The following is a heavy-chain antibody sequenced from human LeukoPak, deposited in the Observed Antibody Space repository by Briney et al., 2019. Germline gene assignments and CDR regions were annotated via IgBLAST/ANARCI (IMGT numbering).Heavy chain of an antibody. CDR3: AKDIPYDSVGYQFHGY. D-gene: IGHD3-10*01. CDR2: ISGSGGST. Sequence: GGSLRLSCAASGFTFSSYAMSWVRQAPGKGLEWVSAISGSGGSTYYADSVKGRFTISRDNSKNTLYLQMNSLRVEDTAIYYCAKDIPYDSVGYQFHGYWGQGTLVTVSS. J-gene: IGHJ4*02. V-gene: IGHV3-23*01. CDR1: GFTFSSYA.